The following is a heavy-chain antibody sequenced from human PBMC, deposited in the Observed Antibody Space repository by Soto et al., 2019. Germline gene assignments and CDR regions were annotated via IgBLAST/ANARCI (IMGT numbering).Heavy chain of an antibody. J-gene: IGHJ6*02. CDR2: ISYDGSNK. Sequence: PGGSLRLSCAASGFTFSSYAMHWVRQAPGKGLEWVAVISYDGSNKYYADSVKGRFTISRDNSKNTLYPQMNSLRAEDTAVYYCARDSSRYGSVKSPSLYYYYGMDVWGQGTTVTVSS. CDR3: ARDSSRYGSVKSPSLYYYYGMDV. CDR1: GFTFSSYA. V-gene: IGHV3-30-3*01. D-gene: IGHD2-15*01.